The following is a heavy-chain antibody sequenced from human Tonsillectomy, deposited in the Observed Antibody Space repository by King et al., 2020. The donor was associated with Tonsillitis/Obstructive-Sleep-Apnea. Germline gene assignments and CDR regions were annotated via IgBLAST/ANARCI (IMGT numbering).Heavy chain of an antibody. CDR2: IKSKTVVGTT. V-gene: IGHV3-15*01. CDR3: TTEDH. CDR1: GFTFLNAW. J-gene: IGHJ1*01. Sequence: VQLVESGGGLVKPGGSLRLSCAASGFTFLNAWMSWVCQAPGKGLEWVVRIKSKTVVGTTNHAAPVKGRFTISRDDSKNTLYLQMNSLKTEDTAVYYCTTEDHWGQGTLVTVSS.